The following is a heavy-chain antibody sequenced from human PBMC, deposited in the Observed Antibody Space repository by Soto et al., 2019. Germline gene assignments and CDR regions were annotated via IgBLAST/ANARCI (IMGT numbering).Heavy chain of an antibody. V-gene: IGHV3-30-3*01. D-gene: IGHD5-18*01. CDR2: ISYDGSNK. CDR1: GFTFSSYA. J-gene: IGHJ5*02. Sequence: GGSLRLSCAASGFTFSSYAMHWVRQAPGKGLEWVAVISYDGSNKYYADSVKGRFTISRDNSKNTLYLQMNSLRAEDTAVYYCARPPIQLWFRGGFDPWGQGTLVTVSS. CDR3: ARPPIQLWFRGGFDP.